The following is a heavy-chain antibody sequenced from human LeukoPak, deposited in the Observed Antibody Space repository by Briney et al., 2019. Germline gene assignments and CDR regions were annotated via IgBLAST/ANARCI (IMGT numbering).Heavy chain of an antibody. CDR3: ARDPPPYYSDSSPFDY. Sequence: GGSLRLSCSASGFTFSSYWMHWVRQAPGKGLVWVSRISTDGSSTSYADSVKGRFTISRDNAKNMVYLQMNSLRAEDTAVYYCARDPPPYYSDSSPFDYWGQGALVTVSS. CDR1: GFTFSSYW. D-gene: IGHD3-22*01. V-gene: IGHV3-74*01. CDR2: ISTDGSST. J-gene: IGHJ4*02.